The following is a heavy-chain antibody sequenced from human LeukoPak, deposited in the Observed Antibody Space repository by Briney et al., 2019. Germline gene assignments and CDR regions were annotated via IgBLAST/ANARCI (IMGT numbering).Heavy chain of an antibody. CDR1: GGSVRSSSYY. V-gene: IGHV4-39*01. CDR3: ARRSNYQLVDSDI. J-gene: IGHJ3*02. Sequence: PSETLSLTCTVSGGSVRSSSYYWGWIRPPRGKGLEWVRSIYYTGTTYYNPSFKSRVTMSVDTSKNEFFLNLSSVTAADTAVYYCARRSNYQLVDSDIGGEGTMVTVSS. CDR2: IYYTGTT. D-gene: IGHD1-1*01.